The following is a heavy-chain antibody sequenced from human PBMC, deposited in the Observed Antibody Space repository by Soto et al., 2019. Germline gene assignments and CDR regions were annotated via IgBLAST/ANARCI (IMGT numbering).Heavy chain of an antibody. CDR1: GFTFSSYA. Sequence: GGSLRLSCAASGFTFSSYAMHWVRQATGKGLEYVSAISSNGGSTYYANSVKGRFTISRDNSKNTLYLQMGSLRAEDMAVYYCARALTPSTVTAGGYYYYYMDVWGKGTTVTVSS. CDR2: ISSNGGST. J-gene: IGHJ6*03. CDR3: ARALTPSTVTAGGYYYYYMDV. V-gene: IGHV3-64*01. D-gene: IGHD4-17*01.